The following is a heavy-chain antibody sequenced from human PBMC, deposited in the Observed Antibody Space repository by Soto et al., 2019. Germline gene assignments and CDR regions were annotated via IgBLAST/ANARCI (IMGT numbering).Heavy chain of an antibody. J-gene: IGHJ5*02. D-gene: IGHD1-26*01. CDR3: TTTYTGGSFYT. CDR1: GFLFINAW. Sequence: EVQVVESGGGLVQPGKSLRLSCAASGFLFINAWMNWVRQAPGKGLEWVGRIKSETGGGTTDYAAPVKGRFTIARDDSKNMLYPEMNILKTEDTAVYYCTTTYTGGSFYTWGQGTLVTVSS. V-gene: IGHV3-15*07. CDR2: IKSETGGGTT.